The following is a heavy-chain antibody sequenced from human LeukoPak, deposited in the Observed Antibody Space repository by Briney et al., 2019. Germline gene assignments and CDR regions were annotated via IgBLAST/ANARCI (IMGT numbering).Heavy chain of an antibody. CDR2: IYYSGST. Sequence: SETLSLTCTVSGGSISTSNYYWGWIRQPPGEGLEWIGSIYYSGSTYYNPSLKSRVTISVDTSKKQFSLIMNSLTAADTAVYYCARQVGNIWYSDYWDQGTLVTVSS. D-gene: IGHD6-13*01. V-gene: IGHV4-39*01. J-gene: IGHJ4*02. CDR1: GGSISTSNYY. CDR3: ARQVGNIWYSDY.